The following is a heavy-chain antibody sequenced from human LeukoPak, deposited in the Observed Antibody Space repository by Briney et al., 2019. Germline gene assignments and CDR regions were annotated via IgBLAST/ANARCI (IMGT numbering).Heavy chain of an antibody. D-gene: IGHD6-19*01. Sequence: PSETLSLTCAVSGGSISSGGYSWSWIRQPPGKGLEWIGYIYHSGSTNYNPSLKSRVTISVDTSKNQFSLKLGSVTAADTAVYYCARSGGYSSPQNYWGQGTLVTVSS. J-gene: IGHJ4*02. CDR2: IYHSGST. CDR1: GGSISSGGYS. CDR3: ARSGGYSSPQNY. V-gene: IGHV4-61*08.